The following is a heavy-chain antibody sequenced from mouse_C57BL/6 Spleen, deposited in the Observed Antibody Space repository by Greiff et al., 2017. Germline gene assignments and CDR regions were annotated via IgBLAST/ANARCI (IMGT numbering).Heavy chain of an antibody. D-gene: IGHD1-1*01. CDR2: IHPNSGRT. CDR3: ASPHYYGSLYYAMDY. J-gene: IGHJ4*01. V-gene: IGHV1-64*01. CDR1: GYTFTSYW. Sequence: QVQLQQPGAELVKPGASVKLSCKASGYTFTSYWMHWVKQRPGQGLEWIGMIHPNSGRTNYNEKFKSKATLTVDKSSSTAYMQLSSLTSEDSAVYYCASPHYYGSLYYAMDYWGQGTSVTVSS.